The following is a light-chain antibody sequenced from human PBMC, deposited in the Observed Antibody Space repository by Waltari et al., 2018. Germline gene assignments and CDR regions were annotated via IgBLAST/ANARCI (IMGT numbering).Light chain of an antibody. Sequence: EIVLTQSPATLSLSPGERATLSCRASQSVNIYLAGYQQKPGQAPRLLIYDASNRATGIPARFSGSGSGTDFTLTISSLEPEDFAVYYCQQRLNWPPLTFGQGTRLEIK. CDR3: QQRLNWPPLT. V-gene: IGKV3-11*01. CDR2: DAS. J-gene: IGKJ5*01. CDR1: QSVNIY.